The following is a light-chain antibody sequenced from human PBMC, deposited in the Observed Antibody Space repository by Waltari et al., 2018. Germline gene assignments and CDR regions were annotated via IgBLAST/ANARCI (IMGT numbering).Light chain of an antibody. Sequence: QSVVTQPPSASGTPGQRVTISCSGRSPNIGRNTVNWYQQFPGRAPKLLIYRNNQRPSGVPDRFSGSKSGTSASLAISGLQSEDEAGYYCAAWDNTLSGPSFGGGTKVTVL. V-gene: IGLV1-44*01. CDR1: SPNIGRNT. CDR2: RNN. CDR3: AAWDNTLSGPS. J-gene: IGLJ3*02.